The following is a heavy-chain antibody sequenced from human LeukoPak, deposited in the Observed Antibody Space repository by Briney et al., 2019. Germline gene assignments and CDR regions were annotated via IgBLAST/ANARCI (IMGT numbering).Heavy chain of an antibody. CDR3: APGNWNNGGGRYEMYNWFDP. D-gene: IGHD1/OR15-1a*01. Sequence: SVKVSCKASGGTFSSYAISWVRQAPGQGLEWMGGIIPLFGAAEYAQKFQGRVTITADKSTSTAYMELSSLRSEDTAVYYCAPGNWNNGGGRYEMYNWFDPWGQGTLVTVSS. V-gene: IGHV1-69*06. CDR1: GGTFSSYA. CDR2: IIPLFGAA. J-gene: IGHJ5*02.